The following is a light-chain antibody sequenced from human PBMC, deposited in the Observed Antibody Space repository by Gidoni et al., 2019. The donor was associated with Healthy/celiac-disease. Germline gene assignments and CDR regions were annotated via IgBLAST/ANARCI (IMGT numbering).Light chain of an antibody. CDR1: SPNIGNNA. J-gene: IGLJ3*02. Sequence: QSVLTQPPSASEAPRPRVTIACSGSSPNIGNNAVNWYQLLPGKAPKLLIYYDDLLPPGVSDRFSGSKSGTSASLAISGLQSEDEADYYCAAWDDSLNGWVFGGGTKLTVL. CDR3: AAWDDSLNGWV. V-gene: IGLV1-36*01. CDR2: YDD.